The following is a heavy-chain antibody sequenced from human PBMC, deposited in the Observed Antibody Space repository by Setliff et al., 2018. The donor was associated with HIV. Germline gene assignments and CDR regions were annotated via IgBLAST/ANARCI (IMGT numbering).Heavy chain of an antibody. Sequence: GGSLRLSCAASGLPFSTSWMTWVRQAPGKGLEWIGRIKDKANGEAIDYSGHLKGRFSISREDSKHMTFLEMDDLRVEDTAVYYCTADFLFSWLGIWGQGTVVTVSS. CDR2: IKDKANGEAI. D-gene: IGHD5-12*01. CDR3: TADFLFSWLGI. V-gene: IGHV3-15*01. CDR1: GLPFSTSW. J-gene: IGHJ3*02.